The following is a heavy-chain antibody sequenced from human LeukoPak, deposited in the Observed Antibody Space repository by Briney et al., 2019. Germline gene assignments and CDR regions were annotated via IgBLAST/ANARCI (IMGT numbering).Heavy chain of an antibody. Sequence: PSETLSLTCTVSGGSISSSSYYWGWIRQPPGKGLEWIGSIYYSGSTYYNPSLKSRVTISVDTSKNQFSLKLSSVTAADTAVYYCARLQSPPGRGHYFDYWGQGTLVTVSS. J-gene: IGHJ4*02. CDR2: IYYSGST. CDR3: ARLQSPPGRGHYFDY. CDR1: GGSISSSSYY. V-gene: IGHV4-39*01.